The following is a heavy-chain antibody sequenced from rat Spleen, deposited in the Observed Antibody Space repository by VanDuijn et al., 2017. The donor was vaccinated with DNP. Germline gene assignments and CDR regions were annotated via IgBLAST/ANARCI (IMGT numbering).Heavy chain of an antibody. J-gene: IGHJ2*01. V-gene: IGHV5S13*01. Sequence: EVQLVESGGGLVQPGRSLKLSCAASGFTFSNYGMAWVRQAPTKGLEWVASITNSGGSTYYRDSVKGRFTISRDNAKSTLYLQMDSLRSEDTATYYCTRTGSSDYWGQGVMVTVSS. CDR2: ITNSGGST. CDR1: GFTFSNYG. D-gene: IGHD5-1*01. CDR3: TRTGSSDY.